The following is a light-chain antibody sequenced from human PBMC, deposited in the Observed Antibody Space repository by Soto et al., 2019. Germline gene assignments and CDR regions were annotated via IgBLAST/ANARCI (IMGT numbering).Light chain of an antibody. CDR2: DAS. Sequence: EIVLSQSPATLSLSPGERATLSCRASQSVNRYLAWYQQKPGQAPKLLIYDASTRATGIPARFSGSGSGTDFTLTISSLEPEDFEVYYCPQGNNWPLTFGGGTKLEIK. CDR1: QSVNRY. V-gene: IGKV3-11*01. J-gene: IGKJ4*01. CDR3: PQGNNWPLT.